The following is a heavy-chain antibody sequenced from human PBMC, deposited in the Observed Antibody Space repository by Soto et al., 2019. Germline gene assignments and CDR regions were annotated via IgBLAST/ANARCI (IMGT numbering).Heavy chain of an antibody. D-gene: IGHD3-10*01. V-gene: IGHV1-18*01. J-gene: IGHJ4*02. CDR2: ISAYNGNT. Sequence: QVQLVQSGAEVKKPGASVKVSCKASGYTFTSYGISWVRQAPGQGLEWMGWISAYNGNTNYAQKLQGRVTMTTDTSTSXXYRERRSLRSDDTAVYDCARDLVGRGVIIRGVVDYWGQGTLVTVSS. CDR3: ARDLVGRGVIIRGVVDY. CDR1: GYTFTSYG.